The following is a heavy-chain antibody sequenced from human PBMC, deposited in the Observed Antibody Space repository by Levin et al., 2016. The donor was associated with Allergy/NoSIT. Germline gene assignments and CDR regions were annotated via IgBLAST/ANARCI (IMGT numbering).Heavy chain of an antibody. J-gene: IGHJ6*02. D-gene: IGHD2-21*02. CDR1: GFTFRNYG. Sequence: GESLKISCATSGFTFRNYGMYWVRQAPGKGLEWVAIISDDGTIIYYAASVRGRFTISRDNSKNTLFLQMNSLMSEDTGIYFCARDRTAYMSSYGMDVWGQGTAVIVSS. V-gene: IGHV3-30*03. CDR2: ISDDGTII. CDR3: ARDRTAYMSSYGMDV.